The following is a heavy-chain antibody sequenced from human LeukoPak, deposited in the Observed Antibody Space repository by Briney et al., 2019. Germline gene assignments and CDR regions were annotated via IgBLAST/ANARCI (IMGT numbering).Heavy chain of an antibody. D-gene: IGHD6-19*01. Sequence: SETLSLTCTVSGGSISSSSYYWGWIRQPPGKGLEWIGSIYYSGSTYYNPSLKSRVTISVDTSKNQFSLKLGSVTAADTAVYYCARDYSSGWLYYMDVWGKGTTVTVSS. CDR3: ARDYSSGWLYYMDV. V-gene: IGHV4-39*07. CDR2: IYYSGST. J-gene: IGHJ6*03. CDR1: GGSISSSSYY.